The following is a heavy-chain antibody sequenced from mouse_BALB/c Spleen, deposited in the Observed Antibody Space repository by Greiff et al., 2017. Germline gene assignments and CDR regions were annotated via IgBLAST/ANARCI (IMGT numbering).Heavy chain of an antibody. J-gene: IGHJ4*01. CDR3: ARSYYRYDYAMDY. Sequence: QVQLKQSGAELMKPGASVKISCKATGYTFSSYWIEWVKQRPGHGLEWIGEILPGSGSTNYNEKFKGKATFTADTSSNTAYMQLSSLTSEDSAVYYCARSYYRYDYAMDYWGQGTSVTVSS. V-gene: IGHV1-9*01. CDR2: ILPGSGST. CDR1: GYTFSSYW. D-gene: IGHD2-14*01.